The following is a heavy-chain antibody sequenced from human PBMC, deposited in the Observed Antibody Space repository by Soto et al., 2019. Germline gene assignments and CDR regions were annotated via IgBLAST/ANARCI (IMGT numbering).Heavy chain of an antibody. J-gene: IGHJ4*02. CDR1: GFDFSGSE. CDR2: ITGSGGVT. D-gene: IGHD1-26*01. Sequence: EVKLVESGGALVQPGGSLRLSCTASGFDFSGSEMNWFRQAAVKGLEWVAYITGSGGVTFHADSVKGRFSISRDNAKNSLFLDMSDWTADDTGVYYCAKGAPFILSSPFWGQGTLVTVSS. V-gene: IGHV3-48*03. CDR3: AKGAPFILSSPF.